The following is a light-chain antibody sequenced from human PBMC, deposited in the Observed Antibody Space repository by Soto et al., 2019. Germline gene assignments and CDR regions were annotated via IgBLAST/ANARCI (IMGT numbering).Light chain of an antibody. Sequence: QSALTQPASVSGSPGQSITISCTGTSSDVGGYNYVSWYQQQPCKAPKLMIYDVSNRPSGVSNRFSGSKSGDTASLTISGLQAEDEADYYCSSYTSSSTLYVFGTGTKLTVL. CDR1: SSDVGGYNY. CDR3: SSYTSSSTLYV. V-gene: IGLV2-14*01. J-gene: IGLJ1*01. CDR2: DVS.